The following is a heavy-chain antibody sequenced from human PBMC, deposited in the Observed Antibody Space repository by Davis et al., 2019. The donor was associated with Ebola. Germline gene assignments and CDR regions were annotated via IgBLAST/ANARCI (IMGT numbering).Heavy chain of an antibody. CDR3: ATFRYDFWSGYSYGMDV. Sequence: SETLSLTCAVYGGSFSGYYRSWIRQPPGKGLEWIGEINHSGSTNYNPSLKSRVTISVDTSKNQFSLKLSSVTAADTAVYYCATFRYDFWSGYSYGMDVWGQGTTVTVSS. CDR2: INHSGST. V-gene: IGHV4-34*01. J-gene: IGHJ6*02. CDR1: GGSFSGYY. D-gene: IGHD3-3*01.